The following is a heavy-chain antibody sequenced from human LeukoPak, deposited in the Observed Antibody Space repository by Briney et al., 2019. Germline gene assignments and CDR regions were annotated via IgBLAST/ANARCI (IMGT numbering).Heavy chain of an antibody. J-gene: IGHJ4*02. D-gene: IGHD3-22*01. Sequence: ASVKVSCKVSGYTLTELSMHWVRQAPGKGLEWMGGFDPEDGETIYAQKFQGRVTMTEDTSTDTAYMELSSLRSEDTAVYYCATAPTYYYDSSGQNNLDYWGQGTLVTVSS. CDR3: ATAPTYYYDSSGQNNLDY. CDR1: GYTLTELS. CDR2: FDPEDGET. V-gene: IGHV1-24*01.